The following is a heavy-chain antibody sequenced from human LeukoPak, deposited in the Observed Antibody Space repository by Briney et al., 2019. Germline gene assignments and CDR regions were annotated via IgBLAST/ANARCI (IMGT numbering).Heavy chain of an antibody. CDR3: ARDRGYSRSSAYYYGMDV. CDR2: IYYSGST. D-gene: IGHD6-6*01. J-gene: IGHJ6*02. CDR1: GGSISSYY. Sequence: PSETLSLTCTVSGGSISSYYWSWIRQPPGKGLEWIGYIYYSGSTNHNPSLKSRVTISVDTSKNQFSLKLTSVTAADTAVYYCARDRGYSRSSAYYYGMDVWGQGTTVTVSS. V-gene: IGHV4-59*01.